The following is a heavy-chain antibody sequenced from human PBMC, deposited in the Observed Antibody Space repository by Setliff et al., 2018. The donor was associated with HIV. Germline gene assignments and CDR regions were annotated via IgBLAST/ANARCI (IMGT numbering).Heavy chain of an antibody. D-gene: IGHD4-17*01. V-gene: IGHV4-61*02. CDR1: GGSISSGSYF. CDR2: IYSSGIT. CDR3: TRDWRAYGLMGS. Sequence: LSLTCTVSGGSISSGSYFWNWIRQPAGKGLEWIGRIYSSGITNYNPSLKSRLTISLDTSKNQFSLQVTSVTAADTAVYYCTRDWRAYGLMGSWGQGMLVTVSS. J-gene: IGHJ5*02.